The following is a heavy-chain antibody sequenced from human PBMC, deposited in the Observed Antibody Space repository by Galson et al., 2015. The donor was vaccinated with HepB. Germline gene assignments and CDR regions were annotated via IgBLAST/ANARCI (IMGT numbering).Heavy chain of an antibody. J-gene: IGHJ3*02. V-gene: IGHV1-24*01. D-gene: IGHD3-10*01. CDR2: FDPEDGET. CDR1: GYTLTELP. Sequence: SVKVSCKVSGYTLTELPMHWVRQAPGKGLEWMGGFDPEDGETIYAQKFQGRVTMTEDTSTDTAYMELSSLRSEDTAVYYCASRNVLLWFGESDAFDIWGQGSMVTVSS. CDR3: ASRNVLLWFGESDAFDI.